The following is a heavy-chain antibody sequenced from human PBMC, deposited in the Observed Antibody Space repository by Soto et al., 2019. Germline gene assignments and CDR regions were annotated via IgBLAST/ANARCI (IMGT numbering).Heavy chain of an antibody. J-gene: IGHJ3*02. CDR3: ARVTPPRWELLVDPMGAFDI. CDR1: GGSISSSNW. V-gene: IGHV4-4*02. D-gene: IGHD1-26*01. Sequence: QVQLQESGPGLVKPSGTLSLTCAVSGGSISSSNWWNWVRQPPGKGLEWIGEIYHSGSTNYNPSLKSRVTISVDKSKNQFSLKLTSVTAADTAVYYCARVTPPRWELLVDPMGAFDIWGQGTMVTVSS. CDR2: IYHSGST.